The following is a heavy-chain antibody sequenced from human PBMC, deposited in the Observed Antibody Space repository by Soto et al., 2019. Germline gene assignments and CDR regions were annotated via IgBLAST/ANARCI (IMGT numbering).Heavy chain of an antibody. CDR2: IYYSGTS. V-gene: IGHV4-39*01. Sequence: SRTCLVTGGSGTNTTYFWGWIRQPPGKGPEWIGSIYYSGTSYSNPSLKSRLTMSIDTSKNQFSLKLSSVTAADKAVYYWARNKYAEYSYDLYCFDPWGQGAMVTVSS. J-gene: IGHJ5*02. D-gene: IGHD5-18*01. CDR3: ARNKYAEYSYDLYCFDP. CDR1: GGSGTNTTYF.